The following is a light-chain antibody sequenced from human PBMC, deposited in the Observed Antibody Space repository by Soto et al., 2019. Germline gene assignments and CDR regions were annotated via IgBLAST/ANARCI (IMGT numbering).Light chain of an antibody. CDR2: DVT. Sequence: QSALTQPASVSGSPGRSVTISCTGTSSGIGCFNYVSWYQHLPGRAPKLIIYDVTNRPSGISYRFSASKSGGTASLTISGLQAEDEAYYYCSSYSRSTTHVVFGGGTKLTVL. CDR1: SSGIGCFNY. V-gene: IGLV2-14*03. CDR3: SSYSRSTTHVV. J-gene: IGLJ2*01.